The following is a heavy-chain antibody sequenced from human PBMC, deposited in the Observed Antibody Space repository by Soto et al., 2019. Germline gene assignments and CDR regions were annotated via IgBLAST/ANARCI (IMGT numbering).Heavy chain of an antibody. J-gene: IGHJ4*02. D-gene: IGHD2-21*02. CDR2: ISGNSGKT. Sequence: EVQLLESGGGFVQPGGSLRLSCTASGVGLSTYAISWVRQAPGKGLEWVSVISGNSGKTDYEDSVKGRISISRDKSENTVYLQMNRVRAEDTAVYYCALPSCGGDCYSPFDYWGQGTLVTVSS. CDR1: GVGLSTYA. V-gene: IGHV3-23*01. CDR3: ALPSCGGDCYSPFDY.